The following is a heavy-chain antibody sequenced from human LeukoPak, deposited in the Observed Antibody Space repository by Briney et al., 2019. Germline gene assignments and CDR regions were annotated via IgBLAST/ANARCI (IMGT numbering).Heavy chain of an antibody. D-gene: IGHD3-10*01. Sequence: GGSLRLSCAASGFTFSTYKMNWVRQAPGKGLEWVSYISSSCSTIYYADSVKGRFTVSRDNGKTSLYLQMNSLRAEDTAVYYCARRDSGSRGLDSWGQGTLVTVSS. CDR3: ARRDSGSRGLDS. V-gene: IGHV3-48*01. J-gene: IGHJ4*02. CDR1: GFTFSTYK. CDR2: ISSSCSTI.